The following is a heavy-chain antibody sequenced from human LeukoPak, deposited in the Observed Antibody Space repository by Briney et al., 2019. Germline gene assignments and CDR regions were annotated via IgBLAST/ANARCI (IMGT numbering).Heavy chain of an antibody. Sequence: GGSLRLSCAASGFTFSSHTMNWVRQAPGKGLEWVSSISSSSSYIDYADSVNGRFTISRDNAKNSLYLQMNSLRAEDTALYYCATDIRLRYTQDAYYYYGMDVWGQGTTVTVSS. CDR1: GFTFSSHT. V-gene: IGHV3-21*04. J-gene: IGHJ6*02. CDR3: ATDIRLRYTQDAYYYYGMDV. D-gene: IGHD3-9*01. CDR2: ISSSSSYI.